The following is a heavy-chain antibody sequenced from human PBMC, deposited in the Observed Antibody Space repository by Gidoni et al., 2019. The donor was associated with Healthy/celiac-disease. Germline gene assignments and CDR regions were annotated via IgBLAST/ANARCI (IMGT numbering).Heavy chain of an antibody. CDR2: ISGSGGST. Sequence: EVQLLESGGGLVQPGGSLRLSCAASGFTFSSYAMSWVRQAPGKGLEWVSAISGSGGSTYYADSVKGRFTISRDNSKNTLYLQMNSLRAEDTAVYYCATPGPGIAVAGHMVYAFDIWGQGTMVTVSS. D-gene: IGHD6-19*01. CDR1: GFTFSSYA. CDR3: ATPGPGIAVAGHMVYAFDI. J-gene: IGHJ3*02. V-gene: IGHV3-23*01.